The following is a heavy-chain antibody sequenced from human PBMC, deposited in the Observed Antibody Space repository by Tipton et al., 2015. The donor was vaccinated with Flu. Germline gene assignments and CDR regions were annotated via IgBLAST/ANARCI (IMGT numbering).Heavy chain of an antibody. Sequence: SLRLSCAASGFTFRTNGMHWVRQAPGKGLEWVAHIRSDETTEYADCVKGRFTISRDNSKDMLYLQMNSLRAEDTAVFYCAKSGGFDSWNQGALVIVSS. V-gene: IGHV3-30*02. D-gene: IGHD1-26*01. CDR3: AKSGGFDS. CDR1: GFTFRTNG. J-gene: IGHJ4*02. CDR2: IRSDETTE.